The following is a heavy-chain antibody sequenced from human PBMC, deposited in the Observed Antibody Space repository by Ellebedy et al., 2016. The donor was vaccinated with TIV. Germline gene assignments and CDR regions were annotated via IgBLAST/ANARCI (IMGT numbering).Heavy chain of an antibody. CDR1: GFTFSSYA. Sequence: GESLKISXAASGFTFSSYAMSWVRQAPGKGLEWVSYISSSSSTIYYADSVKGRFTISRDNAKNSLYLQMNSLRDEDTAVYYCASTGWSSGWYLDSWGQGTLVTVSS. J-gene: IGHJ5*01. CDR2: ISSSSSTI. D-gene: IGHD6-19*01. V-gene: IGHV3-48*02. CDR3: ASTGWSSGWYLDS.